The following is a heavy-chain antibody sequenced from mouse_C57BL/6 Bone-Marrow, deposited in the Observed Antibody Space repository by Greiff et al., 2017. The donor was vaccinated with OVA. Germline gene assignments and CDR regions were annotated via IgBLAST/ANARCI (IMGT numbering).Heavy chain of an antibody. CDR2: INPSSGYT. J-gene: IGHJ2*01. D-gene: IGHD1-1*02. V-gene: IGHV1-4*01. Sequence: VKVVESGAELARPGASVKMSCKASGYTFTSYTMHWVKQRPGQGLEWIGYINPSSGYTKYNQKFKDKATLTADKSSSTAYMQLSSLTSEDSAVYYCAAIWSKGYWGQGTTLTVSS. CDR3: AAIWSKGY. CDR1: GYTFTSYT.